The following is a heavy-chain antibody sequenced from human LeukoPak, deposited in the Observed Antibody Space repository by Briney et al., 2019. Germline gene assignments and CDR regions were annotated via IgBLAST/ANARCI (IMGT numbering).Heavy chain of an antibody. V-gene: IGHV4-59*01. J-gene: IGHJ4*02. CDR3: ARGGAFSSSWYVDY. D-gene: IGHD6-13*01. CDR2: IFYSGST. CDR1: HGSISGFR. Sequence: PSETLSLTCTVSHGSISGFRWSWIRQPPGKGLEWIGYIFYSGSTNYNPSLKSRVTISVDTSRNKVSLKLSSVTAADTAVYYCARGGAFSSSWYVDYWGQGTLVTVST.